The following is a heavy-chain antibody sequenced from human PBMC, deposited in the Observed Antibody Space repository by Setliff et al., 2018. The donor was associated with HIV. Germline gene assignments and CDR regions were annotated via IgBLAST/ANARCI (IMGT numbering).Heavy chain of an antibody. V-gene: IGHV4-38-2*01. CDR1: GFTFSDHY. Sequence: ESLKISCAASGFTFSDHYMDWVRQSPGKGLEWVGSIYYSGSTYYSPSLKSRVTISVDTSKNQFSLTLTSVTAADTAVYYCARQQHSSDLRIWNYWGQGTLVTVSS. CDR3: ARQQHSSDLRIWNY. D-gene: IGHD2-15*01. CDR2: IYYSGST. J-gene: IGHJ4*02.